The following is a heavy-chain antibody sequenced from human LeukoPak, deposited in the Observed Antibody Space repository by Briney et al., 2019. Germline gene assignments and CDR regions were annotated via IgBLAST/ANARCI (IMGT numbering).Heavy chain of an antibody. D-gene: IGHD3-22*01. CDR2: ITSSGAAT. V-gene: IGHV3-23*01. CDR3: AKDRPNYYGSNGHYYKLNGDC. Sequence: GGSLRLSCAASGFTFSSYAMSWVRQAPGRGLEWVASITSSGAATYYADSVKGRFTISRDNSDNTLYLQMNSLRAEDTAVYYCAKDRPNYYGSNGHYYKLNGDCWGQGTLVTVSS. J-gene: IGHJ4*02. CDR1: GFTFSSYA.